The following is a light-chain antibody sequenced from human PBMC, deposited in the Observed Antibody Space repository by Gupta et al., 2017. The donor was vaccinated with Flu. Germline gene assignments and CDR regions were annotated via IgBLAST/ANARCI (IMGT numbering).Light chain of an antibody. J-gene: IGLJ3*02. CDR3: SSYTTRATRV. CDR1: SSDVGAYDY. Sequence: QSALTQPASVSGSPGQSITISCTGASSDVGAYDYVSWYQQHPGQAPKLIIFEVNSRPSGVSARFSGSKSGNTASLTISGLQAEDEADYYCSSYTTRATRVFGGGTTVTVL. V-gene: IGLV2-14*01. CDR2: EVN.